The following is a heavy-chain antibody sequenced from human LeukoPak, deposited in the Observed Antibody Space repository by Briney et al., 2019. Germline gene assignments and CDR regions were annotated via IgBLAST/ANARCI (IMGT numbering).Heavy chain of an antibody. CDR1: GFAFSTYS. CDR3: AREDGYNPLDY. J-gene: IGHJ4*02. V-gene: IGHV3-21*01. D-gene: IGHD5-24*01. CDR2: ITSTSIYI. Sequence: GGSLRLSCAASGFAFSTYSIHWVRQAPGKGLEWVASITSTSIYIYYGDSVKGRFIVSRDNAKNSLYLQMNSLRAEDTAVYYCAREDGYNPLDYWGQGTLVTVSS.